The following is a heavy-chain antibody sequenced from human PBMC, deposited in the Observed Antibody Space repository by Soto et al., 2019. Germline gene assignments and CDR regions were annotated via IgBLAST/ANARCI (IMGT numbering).Heavy chain of an antibody. D-gene: IGHD1-26*01. CDR3: ARVWVGAITDWFDP. Sequence: PGGSLRLSCAASGFTFDDYGMSWVRQAPGKGLEWVSGINWNGGSTGYADSVKGRFTISRDNAKNSLYLQMNSLRAEDTALYYCARVWVGAITDWFDPWGQGTLVTVSS. V-gene: IGHV3-20*04. CDR1: GFTFDDYG. J-gene: IGHJ5*02. CDR2: INWNGGST.